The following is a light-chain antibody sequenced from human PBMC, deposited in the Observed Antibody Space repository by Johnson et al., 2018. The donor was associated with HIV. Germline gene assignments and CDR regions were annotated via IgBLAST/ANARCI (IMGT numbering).Light chain of an antibody. CDR2: DNN. CDR1: SSNLGNNY. Sequence: TQPPSVSAAPGQKVPISCSGSSSNLGNNYVSWYQQIPGTAPKLLIYDNNKRPSGIPDRFSGSKSGTSATLGITVLQTGVDADYYCGIWDSSLRAGFFGPGTKVTVL. J-gene: IGLJ1*01. CDR3: GIWDSSLRAGF. V-gene: IGLV1-51*01.